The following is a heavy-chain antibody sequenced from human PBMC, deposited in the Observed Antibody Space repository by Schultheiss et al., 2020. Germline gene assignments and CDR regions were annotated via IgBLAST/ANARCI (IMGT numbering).Heavy chain of an antibody. CDR2: ISFYGYSE. D-gene: IGHD4-17*01. CDR1: GFTFSRYA. Sequence: GGSLRLSCAASGFTFSRYAMHWVRQAPDRGLEWVAIISFYGYSEYYANSVEGRFTISRDNFKNTVSLQMNSLRTEDTGVYYCARGTGTTVTGPWGQGTLVTVAS. J-gene: IGHJ5*02. CDR3: ARGTGTTVTGP. V-gene: IGHV3-30-3*01.